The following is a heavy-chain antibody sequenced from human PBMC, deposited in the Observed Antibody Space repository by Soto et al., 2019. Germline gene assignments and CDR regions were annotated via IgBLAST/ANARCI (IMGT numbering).Heavy chain of an antibody. Sequence: QVQLQESGPGLVKPSQTLSLTCTVSGGSMNSGGYCWSWIRQHPGEGLEWIGCISYGGTTSYNPSLKSRVIISVDTSKNQFSLKLTPVTAADTAVYYCSRGILVWGQGTLITVSS. V-gene: IGHV4-31*03. CDR2: ISYGGTT. J-gene: IGHJ4*02. CDR3: SRGILV. CDR1: GGSMNSGGYC. D-gene: IGHD2-15*01.